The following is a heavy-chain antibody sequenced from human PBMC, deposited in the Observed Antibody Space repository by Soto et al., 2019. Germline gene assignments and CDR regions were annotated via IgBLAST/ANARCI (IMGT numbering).Heavy chain of an antibody. J-gene: IGHJ4*02. CDR2: IYYSGST. CDR3: AGRDGYNSGFDY. D-gene: IGHD5-12*01. Sequence: KSSETLSLTCTASGGSISSYYWSWIRQPPGKGLEWIGYIYYSGSTNYNPSLKSRVTISVDTSKNQFSLKLSSVTAADTAVYYCAGRDGYNSGFDYWGQGTLVTVSS. V-gene: IGHV4-59*01. CDR1: GGSISSYY.